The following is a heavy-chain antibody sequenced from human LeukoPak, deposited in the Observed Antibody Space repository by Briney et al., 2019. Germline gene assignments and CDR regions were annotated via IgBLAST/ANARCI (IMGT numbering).Heavy chain of an antibody. D-gene: IGHD4-17*01. CDR2: INPRGGST. CDR1: GYTFTSYF. CDR3: AREDYGDYAEIWWFDP. Sequence: ASVKVSCKASGYTFTSYFMHWMRQAPGQGPEWMGIINPRGGSTEYSHKFQGRLTMTSDTSTSTVYMELNSLRSDDTAVYYCAREDYGDYAEIWWFDPWGQGTLVTVSS. J-gene: IGHJ5*02. V-gene: IGHV1-46*01.